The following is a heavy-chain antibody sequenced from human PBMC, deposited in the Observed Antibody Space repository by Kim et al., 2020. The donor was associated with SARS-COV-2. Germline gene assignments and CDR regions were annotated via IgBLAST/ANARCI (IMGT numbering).Heavy chain of an antibody. D-gene: IGHD6-19*01. Sequence: ASVKVSCKASGYTFTSYGISWVRQAPGQGLEWMGWISAYNGNTNYAQKLQGRVTMTTDTSTSTAYMELRSLRSDDTAVYYCARTTGYSSGWYNYYYYYMDVWGKGTTVTVSS. CDR3: ARTTGYSSGWYNYYYYYMDV. CDR2: ISAYNGNT. J-gene: IGHJ6*03. V-gene: IGHV1-18*01. CDR1: GYTFTSYG.